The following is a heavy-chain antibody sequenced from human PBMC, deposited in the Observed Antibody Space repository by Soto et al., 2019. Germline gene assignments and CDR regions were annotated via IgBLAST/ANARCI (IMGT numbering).Heavy chain of an antibody. Sequence: PGGSLRLSCAASGFTFRRHAIHWVRQAPGKGLEWVAVISSDGSAKYYVDSVKGRFTSSRDNSKNTVFLQMSSLSFEDTAIYYCARSRSGAVADSFHSWGPGAMVTVFS. CDR3: ARSRSGAVADSFHS. CDR1: GFTFRRHA. D-gene: IGHD3-10*01. V-gene: IGHV3-30*04. CDR2: ISSDGSAK. J-gene: IGHJ4*02.